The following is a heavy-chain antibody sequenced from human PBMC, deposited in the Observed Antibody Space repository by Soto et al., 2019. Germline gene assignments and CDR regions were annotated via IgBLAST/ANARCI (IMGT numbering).Heavy chain of an antibody. CDR1: GGTFSSYA. CDR3: ATLTLEWLTERYYYYGMDV. D-gene: IGHD3-3*01. Sequence: QVQLVQSGAEVKKPGSSVKVSCKASGGTFSSYAISWVRQAPGQGLEWMGGIIPIFGTANSAQKFQGRVTITADESTSTAYMELSSLRSEDTAVYYCATLTLEWLTERYYYYGMDVWGQGTTVTVSS. V-gene: IGHV1-69*01. CDR2: IIPIFGTA. J-gene: IGHJ6*02.